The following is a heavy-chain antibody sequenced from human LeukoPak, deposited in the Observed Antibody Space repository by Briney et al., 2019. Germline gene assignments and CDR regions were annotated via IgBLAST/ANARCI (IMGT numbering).Heavy chain of an antibody. Sequence: SETLSLTCTVSGGSVSSGSYYWSWIRQPPGKGLEWIGDIYYSGSTNYNPSLKSRVTISVDTSKNQFSLKLSSVTAADTAVYYCARDRTDGDSDYWGQGTLVTVSS. J-gene: IGHJ4*02. CDR1: GGSVSSGSYY. V-gene: IGHV4-61*01. D-gene: IGHD4-17*01. CDR3: ARDRTDGDSDY. CDR2: IYYSGST.